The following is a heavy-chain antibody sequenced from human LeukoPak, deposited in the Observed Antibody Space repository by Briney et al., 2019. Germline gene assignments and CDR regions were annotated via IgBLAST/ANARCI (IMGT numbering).Heavy chain of an antibody. CDR2: ISTYNGDT. D-gene: IGHD3-22*01. CDR1: GYTFSSFG. Sequence: GASVKVSCKASGYTFSSFGISWVRQAPGQGLGWMAWISTYNGDTNYAQKLRGRVTVTTDTSTTTAYMELRSLRSDDTAVYYCARARGYYDSSGHSSYWGQGTLVTVSS. CDR3: ARARGYYDSSGHSSY. J-gene: IGHJ4*02. V-gene: IGHV1-18*01.